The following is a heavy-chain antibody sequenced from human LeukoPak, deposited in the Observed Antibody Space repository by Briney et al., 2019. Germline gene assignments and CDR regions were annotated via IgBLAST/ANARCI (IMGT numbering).Heavy chain of an antibody. Sequence: PGGSLRLSCVASGFTFSSYKVNWVRQAPGRGLELVSYTSASGGTIYYADSVKGRFTISRDNAKNSLYLQMKSLRAEDTAVYYCASGYSYGYKHWGQGTLVTVSS. CDR3: ASGYSYGYKH. J-gene: IGHJ4*02. CDR1: GFTFSSYK. V-gene: IGHV3-48*03. D-gene: IGHD5-18*01. CDR2: TSASGGTI.